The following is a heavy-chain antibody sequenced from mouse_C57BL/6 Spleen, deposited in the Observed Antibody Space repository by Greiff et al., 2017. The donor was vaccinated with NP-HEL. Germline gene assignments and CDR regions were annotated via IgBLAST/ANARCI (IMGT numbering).Heavy chain of an antibody. Sequence: QVQLQQPGAELVRPGSSVKLSCKASGYPFTSYWMHWVKQRPIQGLEWIGNIDPSDSETHYNQKFKDKATLTVDKSSSTAYMQLSSLTSEDSAVYYCAKEGGYYGSSYFDYWGQGTTLTVSS. CDR1: GYPFTSYW. D-gene: IGHD1-1*01. CDR3: AKEGGYYGSSYFDY. CDR2: IDPSDSET. J-gene: IGHJ2*01. V-gene: IGHV1-52*01.